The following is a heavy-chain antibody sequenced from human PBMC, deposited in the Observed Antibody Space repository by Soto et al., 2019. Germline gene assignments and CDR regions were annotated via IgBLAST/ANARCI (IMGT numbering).Heavy chain of an antibody. D-gene: IGHD5-18*01. CDR2: ISAYNGNT. V-gene: IGHV1-18*01. CDR1: GYTFTGYA. CDR3: ANGGYSYFDY. J-gene: IGHJ4*02. Sequence: ASVKVSCKASGYTFTGYAMHWVRQAPGQGLEWMGWISAYNGNTNYAQKLQGRVTMTTDTSTSTAYMELRSLRSDDTAVYYCANGGYSYFDYWGQGTLVTVSS.